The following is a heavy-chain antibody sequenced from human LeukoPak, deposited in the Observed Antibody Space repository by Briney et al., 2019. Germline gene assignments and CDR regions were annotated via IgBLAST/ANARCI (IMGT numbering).Heavy chain of an antibody. CDR2: VYYSGTT. V-gene: IGHV4-39*02. CDR3: ASHLRYSSGWYNWFDP. CDR1: GGSIGRRNYY. J-gene: IGHJ5*02. D-gene: IGHD6-19*01. Sequence: PSETLSLTCNVSGGSIGRRNYYWGWIRQPPGKGLEWIGSVYYSGTTHYNPSLKSRVSISVDTSKNHFSLKLNSVTAADTAMYYCASHLRYSSGWYNWFDPWGQGTPVTVSS.